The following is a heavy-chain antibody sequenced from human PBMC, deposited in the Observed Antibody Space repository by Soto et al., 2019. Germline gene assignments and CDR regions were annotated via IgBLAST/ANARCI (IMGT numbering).Heavy chain of an antibody. CDR3: ARRDHLRLDY. CDR2: IYYSGST. Sequence: SETLSLTCTVSGGSISSYYWSWIRQPPGKGLEWIGYIYYSGSTNYTPSLKSRVTISVDTSKNQFSLKLSSVTAADTAVYYCARRDHLRLDYWXQGTLVTVSS. V-gene: IGHV4-59*08. CDR1: GGSISSYY. J-gene: IGHJ4*02. D-gene: IGHD2-21*01.